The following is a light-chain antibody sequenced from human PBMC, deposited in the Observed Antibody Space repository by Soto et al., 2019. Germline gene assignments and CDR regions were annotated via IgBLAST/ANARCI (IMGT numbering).Light chain of an antibody. Sequence: EIVMTQSLATLSVSPGERATLSCRASQTVRNNYLAWYQQKPGQAPRLLIYDASSRATGIPDRFSGGGSGTDFTLTISRLEPEDFAVYYCQQFSSYPLTFGGGTKVDI. V-gene: IGKV3-20*01. CDR2: DAS. J-gene: IGKJ4*01. CDR3: QQFSSYPLT. CDR1: QTVRNNY.